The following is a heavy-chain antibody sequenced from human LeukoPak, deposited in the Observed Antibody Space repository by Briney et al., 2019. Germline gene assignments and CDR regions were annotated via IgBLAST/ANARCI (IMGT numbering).Heavy chain of an antibody. CDR3: ARGWLEDRNWYFDL. CDR2: ISAYNGNT. V-gene: IGHV1-18*01. J-gene: IGHJ2*01. Sequence: ASVTVSFTASAYTFTIYGISWVRQAPGQGLEWMGWISAYNGNTNYAQKLQGRVTMTTDTSTSTAYMELRSLRSDDTAVYYCARGWLEDRNWYFDLWGRGTLVTVSS. CDR1: AYTFTIYG. D-gene: IGHD1-1*01.